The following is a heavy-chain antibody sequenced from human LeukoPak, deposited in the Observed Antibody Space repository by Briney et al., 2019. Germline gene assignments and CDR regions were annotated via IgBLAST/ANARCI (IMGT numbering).Heavy chain of an antibody. CDR3: SPYDWNYLGDY. J-gene: IGHJ4*02. D-gene: IGHD1-7*01. CDR1: GFTFHDYA. Sequence: GGSLTLSCAASGFTFHDYAMHWVRHPPAKGLGWVSLINEGGDTTYYADSVKGRFTISRNNSKNFLYLQMTSLRTEDTALYYCSPYDWNYLGDYWGQGTLVTVSS. CDR2: INEGGDTT. V-gene: IGHV3-43*02.